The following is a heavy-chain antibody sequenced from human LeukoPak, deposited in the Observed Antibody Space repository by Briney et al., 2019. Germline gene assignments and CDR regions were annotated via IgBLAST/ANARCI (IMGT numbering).Heavy chain of an antibody. CDR2: ISGSGGST. D-gene: IGHD2-2*01. CDR1: GFTFSSYA. CDR3: ARGVVGGSTSRPFDY. V-gene: IGHV3-23*01. Sequence: GGSLRLSCAASGFTFSSYAMSWVRQAPGKGLEWVSAISGSGGSTYYADSVQGRFTISRDNSKNTLYLQMNSLRAEDTAVYYCARGVVGGSTSRPFDYWGQGTLVTVSS. J-gene: IGHJ4*02.